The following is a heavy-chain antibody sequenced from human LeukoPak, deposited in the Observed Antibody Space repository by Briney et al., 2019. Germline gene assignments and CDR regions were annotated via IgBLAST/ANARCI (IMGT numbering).Heavy chain of an antibody. D-gene: IGHD2-2*01. V-gene: IGHV6-1*01. Sequence: SQTLSLTCAISGDSVSSNSVTWNWIRQSPSRGLEWLGRSYYRSTWYNDYAVSVRGRITVNPDTSKNQFSLHLNSVTPEDTAVYYCARRLTQYDCFDPWGQGILVTVSS. CDR1: GDSVSSNSVT. J-gene: IGHJ5*02. CDR2: SYYRSTWYN. CDR3: ARRLTQYDCFDP.